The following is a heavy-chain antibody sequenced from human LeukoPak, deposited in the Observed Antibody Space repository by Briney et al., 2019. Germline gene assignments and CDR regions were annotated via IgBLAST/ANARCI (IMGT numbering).Heavy chain of an antibody. V-gene: IGHV4-31*03. J-gene: IGHJ4*02. CDR3: ARAPSTVVTADYFDY. Sequence: PSQTLSLTCTGSGGSIRSGGYYWSWIRQHPGKGLEWIGYIYYSGSTYYNPSLKSRVTISVDTSKNQFSLKLSSVTAADTAVYCCARAPSTVVTADYFDYWGQGTLVTVSS. CDR1: GGSIRSGGYY. CDR2: IYYSGST. D-gene: IGHD4-23*01.